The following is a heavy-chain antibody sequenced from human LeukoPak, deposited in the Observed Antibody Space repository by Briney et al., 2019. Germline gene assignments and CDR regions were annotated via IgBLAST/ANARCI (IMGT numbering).Heavy chain of an antibody. J-gene: IGHJ2*01. D-gene: IGHD3-10*01. CDR3: ARGITMVRGVLNYSPATRPQSPNWYFDL. CDR2: IYYSGST. V-gene: IGHV4-59*12. CDR1: GGSISSYY. Sequence: SETLSLTCTVSGGSISSYYWSWIRQPPGKGLEWIGYIYYSGSTNYNPSLKSRVTISVDTSKNQFSLQLNSVTPEDTAVYYCARGITMVRGVLNYSPATRPQSPNWYFDLWGRGTLVTVSS.